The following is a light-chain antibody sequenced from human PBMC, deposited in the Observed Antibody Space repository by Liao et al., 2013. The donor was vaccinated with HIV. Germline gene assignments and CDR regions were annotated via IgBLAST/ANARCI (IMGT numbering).Light chain of an antibody. CDR1: NIGGKS. V-gene: IGLV3-21*01. Sequence: SYVLPQPPSVSVAPGKTARITCGGNNIGGKSVHWYQQKPGQSPLLVIYQDTYRPSGIPERFSASNSGNTATLTISGTQPMDEADYYCQAWDRNTAIFGGGTKLTVL. CDR2: QDT. J-gene: IGLJ2*01. CDR3: QAWDRNTAI.